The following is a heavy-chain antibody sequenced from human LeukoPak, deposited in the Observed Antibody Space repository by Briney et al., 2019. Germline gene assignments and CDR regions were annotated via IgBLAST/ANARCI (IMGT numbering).Heavy chain of an antibody. CDR2: IYYSGST. CDR1: GGSISSGGYY. D-gene: IGHD5-18*01. Sequence: SETLSLTCTVSGGSISSGGYYWSWIRQHPGKGLEWIGYIYYSGSTYYNPSLKSRVTISVDTSKNQFSLKLSSVTAADTAVYYCASLTAMVLNFDYWGQGTLVTVSS. CDR3: ASLTAMVLNFDY. J-gene: IGHJ4*02. V-gene: IGHV4-31*03.